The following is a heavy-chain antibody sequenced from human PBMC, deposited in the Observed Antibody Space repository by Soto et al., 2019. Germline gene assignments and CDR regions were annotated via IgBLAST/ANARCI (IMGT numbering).Heavy chain of an antibody. V-gene: IGHV3-9*01. CDR1: GFTFDDYG. CDR3: ARDQDLGGYDLRPMYGLDV. J-gene: IGHJ6*02. Sequence: RRLSCATSGFTFDDYGMHWVRQIPGKGLEWVSGINWNSETVGYADSVKGRFTISRDSAKNSLYLQMTTLRPEDTALYFCARDQDLGGYDLRPMYGLDVWGQGTTVTVSS. CDR2: INWNSETV. D-gene: IGHD5-12*01.